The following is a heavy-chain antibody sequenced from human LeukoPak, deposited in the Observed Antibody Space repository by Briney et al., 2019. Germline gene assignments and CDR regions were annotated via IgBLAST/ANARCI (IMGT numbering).Heavy chain of an antibody. V-gene: IGHV4-39*01. CDR2: VYYGGST. Sequence: SETLSLTCTVSGGSVTISYYWGWIRQPPGKGLEWIGIVYYGGSTYYNPSLKSRVTMSVDTSKNQFSLKLNSVTAADTAVYYCARLGYPVDYWGQGTLVTVSS. CDR1: GGSVTISYY. J-gene: IGHJ4*02. CDR3: ARLGYPVDY. D-gene: IGHD6-25*01.